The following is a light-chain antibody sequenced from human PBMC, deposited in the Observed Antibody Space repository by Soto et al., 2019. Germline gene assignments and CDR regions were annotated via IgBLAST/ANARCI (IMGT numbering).Light chain of an antibody. J-gene: IGKJ3*01. Sequence: DIQMTQSPTSLSASVGDRVTITCRASQGIRNFVAWYQQKPGKAPKLLIYAASTLQSGVPSRFSGSGSGTDFPLTINSLQPEDVATYSCQKYSSVPVFGPGTKGEI. CDR2: AAS. V-gene: IGKV1-27*01. CDR1: QGIRNF. CDR3: QKYSSVPV.